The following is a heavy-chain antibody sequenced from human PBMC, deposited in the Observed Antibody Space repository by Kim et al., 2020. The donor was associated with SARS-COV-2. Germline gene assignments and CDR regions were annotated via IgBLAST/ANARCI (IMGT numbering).Heavy chain of an antibody. Sequence: GGSLRLSCAASGFTFSSYEMNWVRQAPGKGLEWVSYISSSGSTIYYADSVKGRFTISRDNAKNSLYLQMNSLRAEDTAVYYCARDDTAMLTGFDYWGQGTLVPVAS. D-gene: IGHD5-18*01. V-gene: IGHV3-48*03. CDR1: GFTFSSYE. J-gene: IGHJ4*02. CDR3: ARDDTAMLTGFDY. CDR2: ISSSGSTI.